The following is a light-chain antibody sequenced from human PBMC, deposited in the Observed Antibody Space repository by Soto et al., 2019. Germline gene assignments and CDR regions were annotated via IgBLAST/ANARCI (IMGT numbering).Light chain of an antibody. CDR3: QSYDNTLSAWV. V-gene: IGLV1-40*01. CDR1: SSNIGADYD. J-gene: IGLJ2*01. CDR2: GNI. Sequence: QSVLTQPPSVSGAPGQRVTSSCTGSSSNIGADYDVQWYQQLPGTAPKLLIYGNINRPSGVPDRFSGSKSGTSASLAITGLQAEDEADYYCQSYDNTLSAWVFGGGTKLTVL.